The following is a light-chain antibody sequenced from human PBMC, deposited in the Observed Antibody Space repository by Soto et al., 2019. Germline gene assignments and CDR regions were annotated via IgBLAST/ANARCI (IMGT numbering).Light chain of an antibody. V-gene: IGKV1-39*01. CDR1: QNIISY. Sequence: DIVLTQSPGTLSLSVGERAALSCRASQNIISYLNWYQQKPGKAPKLLIYGASSLQSGVPSRFSGSGSGTDFTLTISSLQHEDFATYYCQQSYSTLLTFGGGTKVEIK. CDR2: GAS. J-gene: IGKJ4*01. CDR3: QQSYSTLLT.